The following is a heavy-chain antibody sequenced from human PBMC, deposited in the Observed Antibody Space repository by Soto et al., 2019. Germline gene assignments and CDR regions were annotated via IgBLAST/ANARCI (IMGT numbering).Heavy chain of an antibody. Sequence: QVKLVQSGAEVKKPGASVKVSCKASGYPFPSYGIGWVRQAPGQGLEWMGWISAYNGNTNYAQKLQGRVTMTTDTSTSTAYMELRSLRSDDTAVYYCARDEGRYFDWLTKQYWGQGTLVTVSS. D-gene: IGHD3-9*01. CDR2: ISAYNGNT. J-gene: IGHJ4*02. V-gene: IGHV1-18*01. CDR3: ARDEGRYFDWLTKQY. CDR1: GYPFPSYG.